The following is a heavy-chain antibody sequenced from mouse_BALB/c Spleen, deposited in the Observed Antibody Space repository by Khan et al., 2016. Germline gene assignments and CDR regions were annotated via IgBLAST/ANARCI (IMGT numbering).Heavy chain of an antibody. CDR1: GYTFTDYS. D-gene: IGHD1-1*01. J-gene: IGHJ2*01. V-gene: IGHV9-2-1*01. CDR2: INTETGEP. Sequence: QIQLVQSGPELKKPGETVKISCKASGYTFTDYSMHWVKQAPGKGLKWMGWINTETGEPTYADDFKGRFAFSLETSASTAYLQINNLKNEDTATYFCASGYYGSCDYWGQGTTLTVSS. CDR3: ASGYYGSCDY.